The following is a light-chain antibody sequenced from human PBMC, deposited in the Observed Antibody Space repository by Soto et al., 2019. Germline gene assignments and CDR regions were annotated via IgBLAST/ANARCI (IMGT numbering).Light chain of an antibody. CDR1: SSNIGGNS. CDR2: ADN. J-gene: IGLJ1*01. V-gene: IGLV1-51*01. Sequence: QSVMTQPPSVSAAPGQKVTISCSGSSSNIGGNSVSWYLQLPGPAPKLLIYADNKRPSGIPDRFSGSKSGTSATLGITGFQTGDEADYYCGSWDSSLSAYVFGTGTKLTVL. CDR3: GSWDSSLSAYV.